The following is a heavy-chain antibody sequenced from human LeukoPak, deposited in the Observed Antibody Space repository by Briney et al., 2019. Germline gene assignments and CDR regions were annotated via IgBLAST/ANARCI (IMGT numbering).Heavy chain of an antibody. Sequence: GGSLRLSCAASGFTFSSYGMHWVRQAPGKGLEWLALISYDGGKKDYADSVKGRFTISRDSSQNTLYLQMNSLRAEDTAVYYCAKDRGSSSAAYGMDVWGQGTTVTVSS. CDR2: ISYDGGKK. J-gene: IGHJ6*02. D-gene: IGHD6-13*01. CDR1: GFTFSSYG. V-gene: IGHV3-30*18. CDR3: AKDRGSSSAAYGMDV.